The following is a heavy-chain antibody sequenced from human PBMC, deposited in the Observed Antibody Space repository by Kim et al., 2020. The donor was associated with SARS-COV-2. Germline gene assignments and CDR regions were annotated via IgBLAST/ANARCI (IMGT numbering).Heavy chain of an antibody. J-gene: IGHJ6*02. CDR2: IKQDGSEK. D-gene: IGHD1-26*01. V-gene: IGHV3-7*01. Sequence: GGSRRLSCAASGFTFSSYWMSWVRQAPGKGLEWVANIKQDGSEKYYVDSVKGRFTISRDNAKNSLYLQMNSLRAEDTAVYYCERDEGSGDRGSPYYYYYYGMDVRGQGTTVTVSS. CDR1: GFTFSSYW. CDR3: ERDEGSGDRGSPYYYYYYGMDV.